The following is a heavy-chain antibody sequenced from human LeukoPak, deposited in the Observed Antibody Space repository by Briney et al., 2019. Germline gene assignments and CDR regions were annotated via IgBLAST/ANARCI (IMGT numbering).Heavy chain of an antibody. V-gene: IGHV1-2*02. J-gene: IGHJ6*02. CDR1: GYTFTGYY. CDR2: INPNSGGT. Sequence: ASVKVSCKASGYTFTGYYMHWVRQAPGQGLEWMGWINPNSGGTNYAQKFQGRVTMTRNTSISTAYMELSSLRSEDTAVYYCARGCGGGSCYIERDVWGQGTTVTVSS. CDR3: ARGCGGGSCYIERDV. D-gene: IGHD2-15*01.